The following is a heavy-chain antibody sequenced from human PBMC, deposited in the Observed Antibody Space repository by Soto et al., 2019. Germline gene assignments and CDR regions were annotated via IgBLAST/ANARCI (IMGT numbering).Heavy chain of an antibody. D-gene: IGHD6-13*01. CDR3: ARGRGSTSWYYFDY. CDR2: MRPNSGTT. J-gene: IGHJ4*02. CDR1: GNTFTSYD. V-gene: IGHV1-8*01. Sequence: AGVTVSCETSGNTFTSYDMNWVRQAPGQGLEWMGWMRPNSGTTGYAGKFQGRVSMTRNTSISTAYMELSGLTSEDTAVYYCARGRGSTSWYYFDYWGQGTQVTVSS.